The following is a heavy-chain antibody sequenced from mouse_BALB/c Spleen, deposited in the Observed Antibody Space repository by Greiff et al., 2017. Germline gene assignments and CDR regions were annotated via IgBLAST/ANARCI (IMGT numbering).Heavy chain of an antibody. Sequence: EVQVVESGGGLVQPGGSRKLSCAASGFTFSSFGMHWVRQAPEKGLEWVAYISSGSSTIYYADTVKGRFTISRDNPKNTLFLQMTSLRSEDTAMYYCARYGDGYYFDYWGQGTTLTVSS. CDR2: ISSGSSTI. CDR3: ARYGDGYYFDY. D-gene: IGHD2-3*01. V-gene: IGHV5-17*02. J-gene: IGHJ2*01. CDR1: GFTFSSFG.